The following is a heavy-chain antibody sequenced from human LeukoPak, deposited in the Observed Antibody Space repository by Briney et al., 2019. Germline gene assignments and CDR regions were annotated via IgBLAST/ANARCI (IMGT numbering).Heavy chain of an antibody. D-gene: IGHD2-21*02. CDR2: IYHSGST. CDR1: GGSISSSNW. Sequence: PSETLSLTRAVSGGSISSSNWWSWVRQPPGKGLEWIGEIYHSGSTNYNPSLKSPVTISVDKSKNQFSLKLSSVTAADTAVYYCAVYCGGDCYSGVNNWFDPWGQGTLVTVSS. CDR3: AVYCGGDCYSGVNNWFDP. V-gene: IGHV4-4*02. J-gene: IGHJ5*02.